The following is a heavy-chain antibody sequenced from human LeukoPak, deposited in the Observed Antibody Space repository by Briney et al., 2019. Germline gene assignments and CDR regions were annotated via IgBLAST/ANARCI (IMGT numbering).Heavy chain of an antibody. Sequence: GGSLRLPCAASGFTFSYYNMNWVRQAPGKGLEWVSSISSSSSHIYYADSVKGRFTISRDNAKNSLYLQMSSLRVEDTAVYYCARVKQLVGIVDDYWGQGTLATVSS. J-gene: IGHJ4*02. CDR2: ISSSSSHI. CDR3: ARVKQLVGIVDDY. CDR1: GFTFSYYN. V-gene: IGHV3-21*06. D-gene: IGHD6-13*01.